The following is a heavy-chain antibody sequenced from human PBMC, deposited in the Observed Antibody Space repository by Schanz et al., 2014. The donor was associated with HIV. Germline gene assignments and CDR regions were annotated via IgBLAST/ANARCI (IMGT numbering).Heavy chain of an antibody. V-gene: IGHV3-33*08. D-gene: IGHD2-8*01. Sequence: QVQVVESGGGVVQPGRSLRLSCAASEFIFSSYGIHWVRQAPGKGLEWVAVIWYDGSNKYYADSVKGRFTISRDNSKNTLYLQMNSLRAEDTAVYYCANSGYCISGICYTRGDGMDVWGQGTTVTVSS. J-gene: IGHJ6*02. CDR1: EFIFSSYG. CDR3: ANSGYCISGICYTRGDGMDV. CDR2: IWYDGSNK.